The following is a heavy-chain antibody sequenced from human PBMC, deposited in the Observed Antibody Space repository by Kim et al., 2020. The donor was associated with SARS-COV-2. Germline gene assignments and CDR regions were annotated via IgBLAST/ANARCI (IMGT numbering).Heavy chain of an antibody. CDR2: NNAGHNT. CDR3: TTVFEY. V-gene: IGHV3-74*01. Sequence: NNAGHNTYYAASGKGALTSSRDNSRNTVYLQMNSLGAEDTALYYCTTVFEYWGQGTLVTVSS. J-gene: IGHJ4*02.